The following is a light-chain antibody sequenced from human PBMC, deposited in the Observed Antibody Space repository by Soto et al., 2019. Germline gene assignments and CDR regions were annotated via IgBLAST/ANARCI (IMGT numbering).Light chain of an antibody. CDR2: DAS. Sequence: EIVLTQSPATLSLSPGGRATLSCRASQSVSTYLAWYQQTPGRAPRLLISDASNRATGIPARFSGSGSGTDFTLTISSLEPEDFAVYYCQQRSLGVTFGGGTKVEIK. V-gene: IGKV3-11*01. CDR1: QSVSTY. J-gene: IGKJ4*01. CDR3: QQRSLGVT.